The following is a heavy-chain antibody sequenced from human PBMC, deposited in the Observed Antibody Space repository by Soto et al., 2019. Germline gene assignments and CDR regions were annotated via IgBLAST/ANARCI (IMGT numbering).Heavy chain of an antibody. Sequence: SETLSLTCAVYGGSFSGYYWSWIRQPPGKGLEWIGEINHSGSTNYNPSLKSRVTISVDTSKNQFSLKLSSVTAADTAVYYCAVTGYSSSWFRSYYYYYMDVWGKGTTVTVSS. D-gene: IGHD6-13*01. V-gene: IGHV4-34*01. CDR3: AVTGYSSSWFRSYYYYYMDV. J-gene: IGHJ6*03. CDR2: INHSGST. CDR1: GGSFSGYY.